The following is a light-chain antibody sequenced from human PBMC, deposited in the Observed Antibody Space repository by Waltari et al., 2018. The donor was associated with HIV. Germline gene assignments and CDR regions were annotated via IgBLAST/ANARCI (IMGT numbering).Light chain of an antibody. CDR3: ASWDDNLSHWV. V-gene: IGLV1-47*01. J-gene: IGLJ3*02. CDR1: DSNIGTHF. CDR2: RSD. Sequence: QSVLTQAPSVSRPPGQRVIMSCSGSDSNIGTHFVSWFQQVSGRAPRLVIYRSDQRPSGVPDRISAAKAGSSATLAITGLQSGDEAVYFCASWDDNLSHWVFGGGTKVTV.